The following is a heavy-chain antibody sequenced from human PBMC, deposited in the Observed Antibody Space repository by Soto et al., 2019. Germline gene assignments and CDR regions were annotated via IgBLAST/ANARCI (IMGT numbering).Heavy chain of an antibody. J-gene: IGHJ5*02. CDR2: IGTLHDT. V-gene: IGHV3-13*01. Sequence: EVQLVESGGGSVQPGGSLGLSCAASGFTFSASDMHWVRQTTGGGLEWVAAIGTLHDTYYPDSVKGRFTISRDNARNSLNLQMKARRAGDTAVYYWAKQASSGHGGGGWLDPWGQGTLVTVSS. CDR3: AKQASSGHGGGGWLDP. CDR1: GFTFSASD. D-gene: IGHD3-16*01.